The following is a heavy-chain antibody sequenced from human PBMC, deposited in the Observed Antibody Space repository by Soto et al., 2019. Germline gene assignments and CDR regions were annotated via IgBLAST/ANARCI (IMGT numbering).Heavy chain of an antibody. V-gene: IGHV1-3*01. D-gene: IGHD7-27*01. CDR1: GYTYISYA. CDR3: ARDTGDGTFDF. J-gene: IGHJ4*02. Sequence: ASVTVSFTASGYTYISYAMHWVRQAPGQRLEWMGWINAGYGNTKSSQKFQDRVTISRDTSASTAYMELTSLRSEDTAVYYCARDTGDGTFDFWGQGTLVKSPQ. CDR2: INAGYGNT.